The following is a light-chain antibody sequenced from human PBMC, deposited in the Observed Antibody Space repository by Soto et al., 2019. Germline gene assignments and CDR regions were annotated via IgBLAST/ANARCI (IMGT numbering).Light chain of an antibody. CDR1: QSISSW. Sequence: DILIPPSPSPPVTPGGGGSTTSCPASQSISSWLAWYQQKPGKAPKLLIYDASSLESGVPSRFSGSGSGTDFTLTISSLQPEDFATYYCQQTYSIPITFGQGTRLEIK. J-gene: IGKJ5*01. CDR3: QQTYSIPIT. CDR2: DAS. V-gene: IGKV1-5*01.